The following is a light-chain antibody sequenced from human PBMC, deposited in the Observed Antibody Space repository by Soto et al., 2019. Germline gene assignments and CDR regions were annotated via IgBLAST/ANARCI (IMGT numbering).Light chain of an antibody. Sequence: LTQSPASLSLSPGERATLSCRASQTVGSSLAWYQHKPGQPPRLLIYDASKRAAGIPARFGGSGSGTDFTLTISSLEPEDFAVYYCQQRTNWLVTFGPGTKVDIK. CDR3: QQRTNWLVT. J-gene: IGKJ3*01. CDR2: DAS. CDR1: QTVGSS. V-gene: IGKV3-11*01.